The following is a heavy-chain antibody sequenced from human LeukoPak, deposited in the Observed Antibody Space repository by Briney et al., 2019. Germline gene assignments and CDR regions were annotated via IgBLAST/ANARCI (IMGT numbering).Heavy chain of an antibody. V-gene: IGHV4-59*01. D-gene: IGHD4-17*01. CDR2: IYYTGNI. CDR1: GGSISSYY. CDR3: ARDKDYGDPVGWFDP. Sequence: SETLSLTCTVSGGSISSYYWSWIRQPPGKGLEWIGYIYYTGNIDYNPSLKSRVTISVDTSKNQFSLKLSSVTAADTAVYYCARDKDYGDPVGWFDPWGQGTLVTVSS. J-gene: IGHJ5*02.